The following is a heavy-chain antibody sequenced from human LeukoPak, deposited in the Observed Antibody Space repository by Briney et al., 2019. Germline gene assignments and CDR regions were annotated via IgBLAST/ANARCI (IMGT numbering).Heavy chain of an antibody. J-gene: IGHJ4*02. Sequence: GGSLRLSCTASGFTFGDYAMSWVRQAPGKGLEWVGFIRSRAYGGTTEYAASVKGRFTISRDDSKSIAYLHMNSLKTEDTAVYYCTREGVTHYFDYWGQGTLVTVSS. D-gene: IGHD4-23*01. CDR2: IRSRAYGGTT. CDR1: GFTFGDYA. CDR3: TREGVTHYFDY. V-gene: IGHV3-49*04.